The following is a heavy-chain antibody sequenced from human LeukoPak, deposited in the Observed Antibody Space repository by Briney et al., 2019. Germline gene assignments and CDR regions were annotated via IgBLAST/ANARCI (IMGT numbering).Heavy chain of an antibody. D-gene: IGHD5-12*01. CDR2: ISGNGDST. Sequence: GGSLRLSCAASGFIFSSFAMNWVRQAPGKGLEWVSIISGNGDSTHYTDSVKGRFIISRDNSKNTLYLQMNSLRAEDTAVYYCAKHRGSSGADARPAEYWGQGTLVTVSS. J-gene: IGHJ4*02. V-gene: IGHV3-23*01. CDR1: GFIFSSFA. CDR3: AKHRGSSGADARPAEY.